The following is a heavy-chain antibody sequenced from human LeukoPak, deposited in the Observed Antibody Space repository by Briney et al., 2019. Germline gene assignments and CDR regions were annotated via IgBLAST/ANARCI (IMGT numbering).Heavy chain of an antibody. CDR2: IKQDGSEK. CDR1: GFTFSNYE. Sequence: GGSLRLSCAASGFTFSNYEMNGVRQAPGKGLEGVANIKQDGSEKYYVAYVKGRFTIFRDNAKNSLYLQMNSLRGEDTALYYCARVLDSGSSRYQAFPYWGQGTLVTVS. D-gene: IGHD2-15*01. J-gene: IGHJ4*02. V-gene: IGHV3-7*01. CDR3: ARVLDSGSSRYQAFPY.